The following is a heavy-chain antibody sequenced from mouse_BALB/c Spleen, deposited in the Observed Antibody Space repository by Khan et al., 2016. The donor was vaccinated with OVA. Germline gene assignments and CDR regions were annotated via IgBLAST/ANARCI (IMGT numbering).Heavy chain of an antibody. CDR1: GYSFTGYF. J-gene: IGHJ2*01. V-gene: IGHV1-20*02. CDR3: TRIDRSDFDY. CDR2: INPHIGET. D-gene: IGHD1-1*01. Sequence: EVKLQQSGPELVKPGAPVKISCKASGYSFTGYFMNWVMQSHGKSLEWIGRINPHIGETFYNQKFKGKATLTVDESSSTAHMELRSLASEDSAVYYCTRIDRSDFDYWGQGTTLTVSS.